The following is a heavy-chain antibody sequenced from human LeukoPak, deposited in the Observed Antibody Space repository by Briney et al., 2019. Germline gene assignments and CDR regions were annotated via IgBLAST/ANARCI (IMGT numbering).Heavy chain of an antibody. CDR3: ARLIWGSYRYHYFDY. CDR2: IYPGDSDT. D-gene: IGHD3-16*02. J-gene: IGHJ4*02. Sequence: GESLKISCKGFGYTFTSYWIGWVRQMPGKGLEWMGIIYPGDSDTRYSPSFQGQVTISADKSISAAYLQWSSLKASDTAMYYCARLIWGSYRYHYFDYWGQGTLVTVSS. V-gene: IGHV5-51*01. CDR1: GYTFTSYW.